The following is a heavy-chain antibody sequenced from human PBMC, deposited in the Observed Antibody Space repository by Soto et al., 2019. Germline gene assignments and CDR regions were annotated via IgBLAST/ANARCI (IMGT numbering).Heavy chain of an antibody. D-gene: IGHD1-26*01. Sequence: SETLSLTCAVYGGSFSGYYWSWIRQPPGKGLEWIGEINHSGSTNYNPSLKSRVTISVDTSKNQFSLKLSSVTAADTAVYYCARGPKRVVGATRPRSQFAYWGQGTLVTVSS. V-gene: IGHV4-34*01. J-gene: IGHJ4*02. CDR3: ARGPKRVVGATRPRSQFAY. CDR2: INHSGST. CDR1: GGSFSGYY.